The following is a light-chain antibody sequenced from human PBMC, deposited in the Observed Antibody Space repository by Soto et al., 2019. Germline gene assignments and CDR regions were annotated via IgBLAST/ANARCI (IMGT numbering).Light chain of an antibody. Sequence: EIVLTQSPATLSLSPGERATLSCWASQSVSSYLAWYQQRPGQAPRLLIYDASNRATGVPARFSGSGSGTDFTLTISSLEPEDFAVYYCQQRSSWPPTFGQGTRLEI. CDR3: QQRSSWPPT. CDR1: QSVSSY. V-gene: IGKV3-11*01. J-gene: IGKJ5*01. CDR2: DAS.